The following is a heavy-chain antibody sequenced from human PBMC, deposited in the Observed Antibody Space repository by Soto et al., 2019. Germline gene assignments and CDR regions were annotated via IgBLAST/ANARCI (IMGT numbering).Heavy chain of an antibody. J-gene: IGHJ4*02. Sequence: TLSRSSTVSRVSIIIACPSLGWVRQSPGKGLEGIGYSYHSGSSYYNPSLQSRVTISVDRSKAQFYLTLTSVTAADTAVYFCARARYYDWCFDLWGLGTQVTLS. D-gene: IGHD3-9*01. CDR1: RVSIIIACPS. V-gene: IGHV4-30-2*06. CDR2: SYHSGSS. CDR3: ARARYYDWCFDL.